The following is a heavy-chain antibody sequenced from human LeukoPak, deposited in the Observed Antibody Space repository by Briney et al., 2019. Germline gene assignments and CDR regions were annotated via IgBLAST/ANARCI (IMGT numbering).Heavy chain of an antibody. Sequence: GGSLRLSCAASGFAFSLFGMHWVRQAPGKGLEWVAFIRYDGSNKYYADSVKGRFTISRDNSKNTLYLQMNSLRAEDTAVYYCAKDHAVLRGTPYYFDYWGQGTLVTVSS. J-gene: IGHJ4*02. D-gene: IGHD3-10*01. CDR2: IRYDGSNK. CDR3: AKDHAVLRGTPYYFDY. CDR1: GFAFSLFG. V-gene: IGHV3-30*02.